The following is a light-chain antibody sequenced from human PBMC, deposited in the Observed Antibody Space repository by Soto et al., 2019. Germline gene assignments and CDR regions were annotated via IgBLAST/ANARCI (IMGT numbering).Light chain of an antibody. J-gene: IGKJ4*01. CDR3: QQYSSYSPLT. CDR2: DAY. V-gene: IGKV1-5*01. CDR1: QSISSW. Sequence: IQLTKSPSTLSASVGASVALTCLASQSISSWLAWYQQKPGKAPKLLIYDAYSLESGTPSRFSGRRSGTEFTLTIASVQPEDFATYYCQQYSSYSPLTFGGGTKVDIK.